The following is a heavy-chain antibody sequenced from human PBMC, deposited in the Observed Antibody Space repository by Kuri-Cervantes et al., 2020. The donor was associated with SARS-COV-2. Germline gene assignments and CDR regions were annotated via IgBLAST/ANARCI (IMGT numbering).Heavy chain of an antibody. Sequence: SQTLSLTCAVSGYSISSGYYWGWIRQPPGKGLEWIGSIYHSGSTYYNPSLKSRVTISVDTSKNQFSLELTSVTAADTAVYHCARMYYDFWTGYYAFNWLDPWGQGTLVTVSS. J-gene: IGHJ5*02. CDR1: GYSISSGYY. V-gene: IGHV4-38-2*01. CDR2: IYHSGST. D-gene: IGHD3-3*01. CDR3: ARMYYDFWTGYYAFNWLDP.